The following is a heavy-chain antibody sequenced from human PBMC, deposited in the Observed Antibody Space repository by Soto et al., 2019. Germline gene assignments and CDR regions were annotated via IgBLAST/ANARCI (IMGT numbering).Heavy chain of an antibody. J-gene: IGHJ6*02. V-gene: IGHV4-4*07. D-gene: IGHD3-3*02. CDR2: VFSSGST. CDR1: GGAISSYY. Sequence: PSETLSLTCSVPGGAISSYYWSWVRQPAGKGLEWIGRVFSSGSTNYNASLKSRVTMSIDTSKNEVSLTLRSVTAADTGVYYCARVAFSYFGMDVWGPGSTVTVYS. CDR3: ARVAFSYFGMDV.